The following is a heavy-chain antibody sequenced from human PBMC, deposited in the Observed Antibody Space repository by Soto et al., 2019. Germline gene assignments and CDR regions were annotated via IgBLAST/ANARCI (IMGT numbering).Heavy chain of an antibody. Sequence: SETLSLTCTVSGGSISSYYWSWIRQPPGKGLEWIGYIYYSGSTNYNPSLKSRVTISVDTSKNQFSLKLSSVTAADTAVYYCARDYCSSTSCYGLDYWGQGTLVTVSS. CDR3: ARDYCSSTSCYGLDY. CDR1: GGSISSYY. J-gene: IGHJ4*02. V-gene: IGHV4-59*12. D-gene: IGHD2-2*01. CDR2: IYYSGST.